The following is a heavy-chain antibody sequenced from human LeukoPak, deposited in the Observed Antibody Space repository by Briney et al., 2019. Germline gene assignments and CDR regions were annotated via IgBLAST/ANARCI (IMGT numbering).Heavy chain of an antibody. V-gene: IGHV3-23*01. CDR2: ISGSGGST. CDR3: AKEGGIAVAGTVAYYFDY. CDR1: GFTFSSYA. D-gene: IGHD6-19*01. Sequence: AGGSLRLSCAASGFTFSSYAMSWVRQAPGKGLEWVSAISGSGGSTYYADSVKGRFTISRDNSKNTLYLQMNSLRAEDTAVYYCAKEGGIAVAGTVAYYFDYWGQGTLVTVSS. J-gene: IGHJ4*02.